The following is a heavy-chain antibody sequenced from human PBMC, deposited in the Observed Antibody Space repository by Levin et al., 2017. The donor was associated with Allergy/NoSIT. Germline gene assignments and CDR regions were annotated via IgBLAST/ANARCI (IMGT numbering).Heavy chain of an antibody. D-gene: IGHD4-17*01. Sequence: SCAASGFTFSSYAMHWVRQAPGKGLEYVSAISSNGGSTYYADSVKGRFTISRDNSKNTLYLQMGSLRAEDMAVYYCARGVPGATVSPVGMDGWGQGTTVTVSS. CDR2: ISSNGGST. CDR3: ARGVPGATVSPVGMDG. CDR1: GFTFSSYA. J-gene: IGHJ6*02. V-gene: IGHV3-64*02.